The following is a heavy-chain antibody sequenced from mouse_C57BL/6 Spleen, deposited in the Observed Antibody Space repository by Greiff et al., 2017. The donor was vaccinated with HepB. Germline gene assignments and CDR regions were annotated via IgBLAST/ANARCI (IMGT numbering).Heavy chain of an antibody. Sequence: KQSCKASGYTFTSYWMHWVKQRPGRGLEWIGRIDPNSGGTKYNEKFKSKATLTVDKPSSTAYMQLSSLTSEDSAVYYCASMITTRDYYAMDYWGQGTSVTVSS. D-gene: IGHD2-4*01. V-gene: IGHV1-72*01. CDR3: ASMITTRDYYAMDY. CDR2: IDPNSGGT. CDR1: GYTFTSYW. J-gene: IGHJ4*01.